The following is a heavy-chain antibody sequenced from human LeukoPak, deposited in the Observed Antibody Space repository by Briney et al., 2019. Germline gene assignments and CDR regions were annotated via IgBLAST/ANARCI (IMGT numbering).Heavy chain of an antibody. D-gene: IGHD3-9*01. CDR3: ARARPPLVAPPDY. J-gene: IGHJ4*02. Sequence: SETLSLTCTVSGGSISSGDYYWTWIRQPPGKGLEWIGYIYYSGSTYYNPSLKSRVTISVDTSKNQFSPKLSSVTAADTAVYYCARARPPLVAPPDYWGQGTLVIVSS. V-gene: IGHV4-30-4*01. CDR2: IYYSGST. CDR1: GGSISSGDYY.